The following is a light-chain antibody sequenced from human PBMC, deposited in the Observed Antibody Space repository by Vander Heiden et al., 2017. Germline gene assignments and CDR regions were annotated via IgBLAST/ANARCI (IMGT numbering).Light chain of an antibody. J-gene: IGLJ2*01. CDR1: TSEG. Sequence: SYVLTQAPSVSVAPGQTATITWGGDTSEGVHRYHQKPRQAPVLVIHYDSDRPSGIPERFSGSTSGTTASLTISRVEAGDEADYYCQLWDLDRDQQLFGGGTKLTVL. V-gene: IGLV3-21*02. CDR2: YDS. CDR3: QLWDLDRDQQL.